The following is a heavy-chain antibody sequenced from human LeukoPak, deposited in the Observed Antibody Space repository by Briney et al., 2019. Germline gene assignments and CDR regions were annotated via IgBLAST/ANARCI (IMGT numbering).Heavy chain of an antibody. Sequence: GASVKVSCKASGYTFIGYWIHWVRQAPGQGFEWMGWTNPKNGDRKYAQKFQGRVTMTRDTSTSTVYMEVSRLTSDDTAVYYCTRGVLPARFDFWGQGTLVTVSS. V-gene: IGHV1-2*02. CDR2: TNPKNGDR. D-gene: IGHD2-2*01. CDR3: TRGVLPARFDF. CDR1: GYTFIGYW. J-gene: IGHJ5*01.